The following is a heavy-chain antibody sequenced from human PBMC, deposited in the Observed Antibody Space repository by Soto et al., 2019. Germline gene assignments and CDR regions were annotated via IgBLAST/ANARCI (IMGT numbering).Heavy chain of an antibody. D-gene: IGHD1-7*01. Sequence: GGSLRLSCAASGFTFSSYGMHWVRQAPGKGLEWVAVIWYDGSNKYYADSVKGRFTISRDNSKNTLYLQMNSLRAEDTAVYYCARSRTITGGFDPWGQGTLVTVSS. CDR2: IWYDGSNK. V-gene: IGHV3-33*01. J-gene: IGHJ5*02. CDR3: ARSRTITGGFDP. CDR1: GFTFSSYG.